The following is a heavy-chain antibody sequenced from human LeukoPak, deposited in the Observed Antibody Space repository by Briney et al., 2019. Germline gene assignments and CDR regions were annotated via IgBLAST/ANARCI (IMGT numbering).Heavy chain of an antibody. CDR2: IYTSGST. J-gene: IGHJ5*02. CDR3: ARDIRWSGGSGWYWFDP. D-gene: IGHD6-19*01. CDR1: GGSISSGSYY. Sequence: SQTLSLTCTVSGGSISSGSYYWSWIRQPAGKGLEWIGRIYTSGSTNYNPSLKSRVTISVDTSKNQFSLKLSSVTAADTAVYYCARDIRWSGGSGWYWFDPWGQGTLVTVSS. V-gene: IGHV4-61*02.